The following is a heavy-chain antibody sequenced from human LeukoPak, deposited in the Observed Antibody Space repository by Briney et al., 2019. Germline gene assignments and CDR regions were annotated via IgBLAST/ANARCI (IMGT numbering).Heavy chain of an antibody. CDR3: AKVGSYSSSWYERYYFDY. CDR1: GFTFSSYA. D-gene: IGHD6-13*01. J-gene: IGHJ4*02. V-gene: IGHV3-23*01. CDR2: ISGSGGST. Sequence: PGGSLRLSCAASGFTFSSYAMSWVRQAPGKGLEWVSAISGSGGSTYYADSVKGPFTISRDNSKNTLYLQMNSLRAEDTAVYYCAKVGSYSSSWYERYYFDYWGQGTLVTVSS.